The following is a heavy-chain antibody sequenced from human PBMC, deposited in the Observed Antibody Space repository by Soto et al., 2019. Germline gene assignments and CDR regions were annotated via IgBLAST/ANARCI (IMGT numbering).Heavy chain of an antibody. CDR1: GGSVSSSGNY. D-gene: IGHD4-4*01. CDR3: ARESRTESNYEVGNYYYYGRDV. V-gene: IGHV4-61*08. J-gene: IGHJ6*02. Sequence: PSETLSLTCTVSGGSVSSSGNYWGWIRQPPGKGLEWIGYIYYSGSTNYNPSHKSRVTISVDTSKNQFSLKLSSVTAADTAVYNGARESRTESNYEVGNYYYYGRDVWGQGTTVTVSS. CDR2: IYYSGST.